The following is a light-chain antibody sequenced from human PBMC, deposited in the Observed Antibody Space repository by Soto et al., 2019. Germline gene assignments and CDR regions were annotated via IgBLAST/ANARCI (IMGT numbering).Light chain of an antibody. J-gene: IGLJ1*01. CDR1: SSDVGSYNL. CDR2: EGS. Sequence: QSVRTQPASGSGSPGQSSTISCTGTSSDVGSYNLVSWYQQRPGKAPKLMIYEGSKRPSGVSNRFSGSKSGNTASLTISGLQAEDEADYYCCSYAGSSTVFGTGTKVTVL. V-gene: IGLV2-23*01. CDR3: CSYAGSSTV.